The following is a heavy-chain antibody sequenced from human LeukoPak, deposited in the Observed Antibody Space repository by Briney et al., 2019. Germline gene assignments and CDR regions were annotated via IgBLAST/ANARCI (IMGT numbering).Heavy chain of an antibody. CDR3: ARDLWRGYPDYNWFDP. D-gene: IGHD3-3*01. CDR1: GGSFSGYY. CDR2: INHSGST. Sequence: SETLSLTCAVYGGSFSGYYWSWLRQPPGKGLEWIGEINHSGSTNYNPSLKSRVTISVDTSKNQFSLKLSSVTASDTAVYYCARDLWRGYPDYNWFDPWGQGTLVTVSS. J-gene: IGHJ5*02. V-gene: IGHV4-34*01.